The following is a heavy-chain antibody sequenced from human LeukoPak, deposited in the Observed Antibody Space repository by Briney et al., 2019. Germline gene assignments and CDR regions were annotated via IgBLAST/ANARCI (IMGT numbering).Heavy chain of an antibody. CDR1: GYTFTSCG. CDR3: ARGVGLRSEGFDY. Sequence: ASVKVSCKASGYTFTSCGISWVRQAPGQGLEWMGWIRADDGNTNYAQNLKGRVTMTTDTSTSTAYMELRSLRSDDTAVYYCARGVGLRSEGFDYWGQGNLVTVSS. V-gene: IGHV1-18*01. J-gene: IGHJ4*02. D-gene: IGHD2-15*01. CDR2: IRADDGNT.